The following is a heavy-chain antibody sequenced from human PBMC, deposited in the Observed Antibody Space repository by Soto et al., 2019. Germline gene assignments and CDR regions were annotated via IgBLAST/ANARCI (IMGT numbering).Heavy chain of an antibody. CDR3: ALSFKKQRTVTRLYYYYMDV. CDR2: IYWDDDK. CDR1: GFPLSTSGVG. V-gene: IGHV2-5*02. Sequence: SGPTLVNPTQTLTLTCTFSGFPLSTSGVGVGWIRQPPGKALEWLALIYWDDDKRYSPSLKSRLTITKDTSRNQVVLTMTKTDPVDTATYYCALSFKKQRTVTRLYYYYMDVWGKGTTVTVSS. D-gene: IGHD4-17*01. J-gene: IGHJ6*03.